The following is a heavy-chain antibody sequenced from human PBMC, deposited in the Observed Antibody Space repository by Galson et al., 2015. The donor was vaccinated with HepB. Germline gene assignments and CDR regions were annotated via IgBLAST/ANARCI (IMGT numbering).Heavy chain of an antibody. CDR2: IWYDGSNK. D-gene: IGHD6-13*01. Sequence: SLRLSCAASGFTFSSYGMHWVRQAPGKGLEWVAVIWYDGSNKYYADSVKGRFTISRDNSKNTLYLQMNSRRAEDTAVYYCARESRIAAAGISVGFDYWGQGTLVTVSS. CDR1: GFTFSSYG. CDR3: ARESRIAAAGISVGFDY. J-gene: IGHJ4*02. V-gene: IGHV3-33*01.